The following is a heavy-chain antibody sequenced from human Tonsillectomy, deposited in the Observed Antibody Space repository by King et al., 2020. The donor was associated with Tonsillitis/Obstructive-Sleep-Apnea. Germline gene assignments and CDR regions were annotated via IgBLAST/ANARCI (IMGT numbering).Heavy chain of an antibody. CDR1: GFSLSTSGVG. D-gene: IGHD3-10*01. V-gene: IGHV2-5*02. J-gene: IGHJ5*02. Sequence: TLKESGPTLVKPTQTLTLTCTFSGFSLSTSGVGVGWIRQPPGKALEWLALIYWDDDKRYSPSLKSRLTITKDTSKNQVVLTMTNMDPVDTATYYCAHRFGEFLSNWFDPWGQGTLVTVSS. CDR3: AHRFGEFLSNWFDP. CDR2: IYWDDDK.